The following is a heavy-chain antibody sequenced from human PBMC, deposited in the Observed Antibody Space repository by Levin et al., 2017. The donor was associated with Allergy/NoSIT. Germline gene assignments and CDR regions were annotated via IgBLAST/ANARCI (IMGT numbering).Heavy chain of an antibody. J-gene: IGHJ5*01. CDR3: ARVDSTSWFDS. D-gene: IGHD2-2*01. CDR2: ISSSGSTP. V-gene: IGHV3-11*01. Sequence: GGSLRLSCTTSGFTFSDYYMTWIRQAPGKGLEWIAYISSSGSTPFYADSVKGRFTISRDNAQDSLYLQMNSLGAEDTAVYYFARVDSTSWFDSWGQGTLVTVSS. CDR1: GFTFSDYY.